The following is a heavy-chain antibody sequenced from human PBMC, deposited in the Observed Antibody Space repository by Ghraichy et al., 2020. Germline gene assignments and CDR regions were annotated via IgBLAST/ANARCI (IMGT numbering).Heavy chain of an antibody. Sequence: GGSLRLSCAASGFTFSSYWMSWVRQAPGKGLEWVANIKQDGTEQYYVDSVKGRFTISRDNAKNSLYLQMNSLRAEDTAVYYCARAVRCYSYGYRFDYWGQGTLDT. V-gene: IGHV3-7*01. CDR2: IKQDGTEQ. D-gene: IGHD5-18*01. CDR3: ARAVRCYSYGYRFDY. CDR1: GFTFSSYW. J-gene: IGHJ4*02.